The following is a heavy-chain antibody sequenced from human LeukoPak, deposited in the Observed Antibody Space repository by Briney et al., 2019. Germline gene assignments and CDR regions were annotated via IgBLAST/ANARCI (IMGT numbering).Heavy chain of an antibody. Sequence: GRSLRLSCAASGFTFSDSWMNWVRRAPGKGLEWVATMNQNGDQTNYADSVRGRFTISRDNAKNSLYLQMNSLSAEDTAVCYCARDVRYWGRGTLVTVSS. J-gene: IGHJ4*02. CDR1: GFTFSDSW. CDR2: MNQNGDQT. V-gene: IGHV3-7*04. CDR3: ARDVRY.